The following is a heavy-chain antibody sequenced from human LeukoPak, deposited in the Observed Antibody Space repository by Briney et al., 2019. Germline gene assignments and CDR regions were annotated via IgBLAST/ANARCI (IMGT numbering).Heavy chain of an antibody. CDR2: IYWDDDK. D-gene: IGHD6-19*01. CDR3: AHRRVGYSSGWYTSHFDY. CDR1: GFSLSTSGVG. V-gene: IGHV2-5*02. J-gene: IGHJ4*02. Sequence: SGPTLVKPTQTLTLTCTFSGFSLSTSGVGVGWIRQPPGKALEWLALIYWDDDKRYSPSLKSRLTITKDTSKNQVVLTMTNMDPVDTATYCCAHRRVGYSSGWYTSHFDYWGQGTLVTVSS.